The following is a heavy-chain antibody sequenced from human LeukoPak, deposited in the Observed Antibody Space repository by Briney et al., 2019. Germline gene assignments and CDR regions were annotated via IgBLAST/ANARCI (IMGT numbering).Heavy chain of an antibody. J-gene: IGHJ4*02. CDR3: ARPSVGHYFDY. V-gene: IGHV4-61*02. Sequence: SQTLSLTCTVSGGSISSGSYYWSWIRQPAGKGLEWIGRIYTSGSTNYNPSLKSRVTISVDTSKNQFSLKLSSVTAADTAVYYCARPSVGHYFDYWGQGTLVTVSS. CDR1: GGSISSGSYY. CDR2: IYTSGST.